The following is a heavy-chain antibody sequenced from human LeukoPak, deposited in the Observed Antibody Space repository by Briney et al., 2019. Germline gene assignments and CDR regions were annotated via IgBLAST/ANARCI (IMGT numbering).Heavy chain of an antibody. J-gene: IGHJ5*02. Sequence: GGSLRLSSAASGFTLNNDAMSWVRQAPGKGLDWVSAINGDTTHYPTSARRRITISTDHSKNTRNLHFNSLAVEDTAVYFCTTCRRYSSGWCNWLDPWGQGTQVTVSS. V-gene: IGHV3-23*01. CDR2: INGDTT. CDR1: GFTLNNDA. CDR3: TTCRRYSSGWCNWLDP. D-gene: IGHD6-19*01.